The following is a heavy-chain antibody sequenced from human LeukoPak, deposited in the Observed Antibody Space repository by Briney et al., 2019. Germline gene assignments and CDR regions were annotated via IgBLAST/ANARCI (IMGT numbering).Heavy chain of an antibody. J-gene: IGHJ4*02. V-gene: IGHV3-43*02. D-gene: IGHD6-6*01. CDR2: ISGDGGST. Sequence: GGSLRLSCAASGFTFDDYAMHWVRQAPGKGLEWVSLISGDGGSTYYADSVKGRFTISRDNAKNTLYLQMNSLRAEDTAVYYCARVRYSSSPGYWGQGTLVTVSS. CDR3: ARVRYSSSPGY. CDR1: GFTFDDYA.